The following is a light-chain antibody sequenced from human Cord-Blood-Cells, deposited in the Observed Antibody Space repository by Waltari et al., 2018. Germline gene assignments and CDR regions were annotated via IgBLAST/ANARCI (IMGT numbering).Light chain of an antibody. CDR1: SSDVGGYNY. J-gene: IGLJ2*01. CDR3: SSYAGSNNWV. Sequence: QSALTQPPSASGSPGQSVTISCTGTSSDVGGYNYVPWYQQHPGKATKLMIYEVSKRPSGVPERFSGSTSGNTASLTVSGLQAEDEADYYCSSYAGSNNWVFGGWTKLTVL. CDR2: EVS. V-gene: IGLV2-8*01.